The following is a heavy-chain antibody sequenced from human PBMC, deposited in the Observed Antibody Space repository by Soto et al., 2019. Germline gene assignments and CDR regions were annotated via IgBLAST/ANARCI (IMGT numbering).Heavy chain of an antibody. Sequence: GGSLRLSCAASGFTFSSYAMSWVRQAPGKGLEWVSAISGSGSSTYYADSVKGRFTISSDNSKNTLYLQMNSLSAEDTAVYYCAKAVQGTTDAFDIWGQGTMVTVSS. CDR3: AKAVQGTTDAFDI. CDR1: GFTFSSYA. D-gene: IGHD1-7*01. V-gene: IGHV3-23*01. J-gene: IGHJ3*02. CDR2: ISGSGSST.